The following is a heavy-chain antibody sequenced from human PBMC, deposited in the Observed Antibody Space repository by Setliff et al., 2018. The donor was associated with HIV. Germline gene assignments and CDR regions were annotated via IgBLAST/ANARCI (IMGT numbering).Heavy chain of an antibody. Sequence: SETLSLTCAVSGGPLNSRNWWSWVRQTPGKGLEWIGEVFHSGSANSNASLRSRVMISVDTSKNQFSLKLSAVTAADTAVYYCARDHVFGSRTGFDPWGPGSLVTVSS. V-gene: IGHV4-4*02. J-gene: IGHJ5*02. CDR2: VFHSGSA. D-gene: IGHD3-10*01. CDR1: GGPLNSRNW. CDR3: ARDHVFGSRTGFDP.